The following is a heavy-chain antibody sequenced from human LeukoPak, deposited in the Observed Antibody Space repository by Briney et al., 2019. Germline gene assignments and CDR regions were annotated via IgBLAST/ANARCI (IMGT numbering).Heavy chain of an antibody. CDR1: GYTFTSYD. CDR3: ARGLLGSYYYYMDV. Sequence: ASVKVSCKASGYTFTSYDINWVRQATGPGLEWMGWMNPNSGNTGYAQKFQGRVTMTRNTSISTAYMELSSLRSEDTAVYYRARGLLGSYYYYMDVWGKGTTVTVSS. V-gene: IGHV1-8*01. J-gene: IGHJ6*03. CDR2: MNPNSGNT. D-gene: IGHD7-27*01.